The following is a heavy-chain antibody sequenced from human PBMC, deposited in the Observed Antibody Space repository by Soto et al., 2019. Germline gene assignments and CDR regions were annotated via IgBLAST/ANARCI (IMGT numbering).Heavy chain of an antibody. V-gene: IGHV1-8*02. Sequence: QVQLVQSGAEVKRPGASVRVSCKASGYTFINYHINWVRQATGQGLEWMGYMDPKSGKTGYAQKFLGRVTMTTDTSISTAYLELSSLRSEDTAEYFCARDRGSFYYAAGPWGQGTLVTVSS. J-gene: IGHJ5*02. D-gene: IGHD3-22*01. CDR3: ARDRGSFYYAAGP. CDR1: GYTFINYH. CDR2: MDPKSGKT.